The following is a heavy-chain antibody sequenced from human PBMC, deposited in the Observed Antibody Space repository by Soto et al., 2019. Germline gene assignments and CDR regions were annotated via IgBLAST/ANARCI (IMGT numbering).Heavy chain of an antibody. J-gene: IGHJ5*02. CDR3: ARGLHSSSWYGIGIWFDP. CDR2: INHSGST. D-gene: IGHD6-13*01. Sequence: SETLSLTCAVYGGSFSGYYWSWIRQPPGKGLEWVGEINHSGSTNYNPSLKSRVTISVDTSKNQFSLKLSSVTAADTAVYYCARGLHSSSWYGIGIWFDPWGQGTLVTVSS. CDR1: GGSFSGYY. V-gene: IGHV4-34*01.